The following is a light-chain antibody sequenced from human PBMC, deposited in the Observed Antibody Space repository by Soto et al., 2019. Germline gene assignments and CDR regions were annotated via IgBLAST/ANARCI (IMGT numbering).Light chain of an antibody. V-gene: IGKV3-20*01. Sequence: EIVLTQSPATLSLSPGERATLSCRASQSVSSSYLAWYQQKPGQAPWLLIYGASSRATGIPDRFSGTGSETDFTLTISRLEPEDFAVYFCQQYNYLITFGQGTRLENK. CDR3: QQYNYLIT. CDR2: GAS. J-gene: IGKJ5*01. CDR1: QSVSSSY.